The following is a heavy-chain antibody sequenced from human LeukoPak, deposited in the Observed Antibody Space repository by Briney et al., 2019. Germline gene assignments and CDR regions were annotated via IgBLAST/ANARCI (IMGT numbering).Heavy chain of an antibody. D-gene: IGHD3-10*01. CDR3: ARGLGIQVRGVISWFDP. CDR1: GDSVSSNSAA. V-gene: IGHV6-1*01. J-gene: IGHJ5*02. Sequence: SQTLSLTCAISGDSVSSNSAAWNWIRQSPSRGLEWLGRTYYRSKWYNDYAVSVKSRITINPDTSKNQFSLQLNSVTPEDTAVYYCARGLGIQVRGVISWFDPWGQGTLVTVSS. CDR2: TYYRSKWYN.